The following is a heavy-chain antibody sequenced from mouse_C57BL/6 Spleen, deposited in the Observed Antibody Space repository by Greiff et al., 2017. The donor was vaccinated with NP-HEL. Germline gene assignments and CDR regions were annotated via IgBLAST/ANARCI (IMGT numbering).Heavy chain of an antibody. CDR2: ISYDGSN. D-gene: IGHD2-5*01. CDR3: ATYYSNYFDY. CDR1: GYSITSGYY. V-gene: IGHV3-6*01. Sequence: EVKLQESGPGLVKPSQSLSLTCSVTGYSITSGYYWNWLRQFPGNKLEWMGYISYDGSNNYNPSLKNRISITRDTSKNQFFLKLNSVTTEDTATYYCATYYSNYFDYWGQGTTLTVSS. J-gene: IGHJ2*01.